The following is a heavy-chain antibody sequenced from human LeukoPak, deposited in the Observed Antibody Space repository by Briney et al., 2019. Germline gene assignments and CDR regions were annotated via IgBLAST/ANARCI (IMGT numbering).Heavy chain of an antibody. D-gene: IGHD3-22*01. CDR3: ARVFDDSSGYYGWYYYYYGTDV. J-gene: IGHJ6*02. Sequence: GASVKVSCKASGYTFTSYDINWVRQATGQGLEWMGWMNPNSGNTGYAQKFQGRVTMTRNTSISTAYMELSSLRSEDTAVYYCARVFDDSSGYYGWYYYYYGTDVWGQGTTVTVSS. CDR2: MNPNSGNT. V-gene: IGHV1-8*01. CDR1: GYTFTSYD.